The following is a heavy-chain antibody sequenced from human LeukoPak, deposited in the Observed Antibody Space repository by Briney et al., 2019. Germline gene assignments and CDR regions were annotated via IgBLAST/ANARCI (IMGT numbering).Heavy chain of an antibody. V-gene: IGHV3-11*04. CDR2: ISGDGTTR. Sequence: GGSLRLSCAASGFTFSDYYMSWVRQAPGKGLEWVSYISGDGTTRYYADPVRGRFTVSRDNTKNSLFLQMNSLRAEDTAIYYCTREDYYYAAGYWGQGTLVTVSS. J-gene: IGHJ4*02. D-gene: IGHD3-10*01. CDR1: GFTFSDYY. CDR3: TREDYYYAAGY.